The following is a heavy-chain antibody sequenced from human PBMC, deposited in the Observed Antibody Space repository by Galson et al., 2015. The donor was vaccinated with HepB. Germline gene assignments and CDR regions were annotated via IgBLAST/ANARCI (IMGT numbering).Heavy chain of an antibody. CDR3: VKGERRVVPGTPTFDY. J-gene: IGHJ4*02. Sequence: SLRLSCAGSGFTFTSYAMNWVRQAPGKGLEWVSGISAGGVSTHYADSVKGRFTISRDNSRNTLYLQMNSLRPEDTAVYYCVKGERRVVPGTPTFDYWGQGTLVTVSS. V-gene: IGHV3-23*01. CDR2: ISAGGVST. D-gene: IGHD6-19*01. CDR1: GFTFTSYA.